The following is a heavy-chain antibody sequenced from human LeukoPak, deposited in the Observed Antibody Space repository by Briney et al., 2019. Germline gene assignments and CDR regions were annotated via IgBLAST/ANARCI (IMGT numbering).Heavy chain of an antibody. D-gene: IGHD3-10*01. V-gene: IGHV4-59*01. J-gene: IGHJ4*02. CDR1: GGSISSYY. Sequence: SETLSLTCTVSGGSISSYYWSWIRQPPGKGLEWIGYIYYSGSTNYNPSLKSRVTISVDTSKNQFSLKLSSVTAADTAVYYCASWPDYYGSGSPSWSQGTLVTVSS. CDR3: ASWPDYYGSGSPS. CDR2: IYYSGST.